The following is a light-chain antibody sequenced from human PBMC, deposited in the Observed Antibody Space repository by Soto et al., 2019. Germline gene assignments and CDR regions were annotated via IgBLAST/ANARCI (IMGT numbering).Light chain of an antibody. CDR2: EVS. V-gene: IGLV2-8*01. Sequence: QSVLTQPPSASGSPGQSVTISCSGTSSDVGGYNYVSWYQQHPGKAPKLMIYEVSQRPSGVPGRFSASKSGNTASLTVSGLQAEDEADYYCSSYGGNNNVVFGGGTKVTVL. J-gene: IGLJ2*01. CDR3: SSYGGNNNVV. CDR1: SSDVGGYNY.